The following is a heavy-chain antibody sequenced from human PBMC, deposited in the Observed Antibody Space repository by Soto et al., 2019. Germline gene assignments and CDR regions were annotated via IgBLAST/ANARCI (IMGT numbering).Heavy chain of an antibody. CDR1: GFIFKMYW. D-gene: IGHD6-6*01. J-gene: IGHJ4*02. CDR3: TRGPRRSSTGTGAY. V-gene: IGHV3-74*01. Sequence: GGSLRLSCAASGFIFKMYWMHWVRQGPGKGLVWISRIYNDGTYSDYADSVRGRFTISRDNVNDTLYLQMNNLRAEDSGLYYCTRGPRRSSTGTGAYWGQGTQVTVSS. CDR2: IYNDGTYS.